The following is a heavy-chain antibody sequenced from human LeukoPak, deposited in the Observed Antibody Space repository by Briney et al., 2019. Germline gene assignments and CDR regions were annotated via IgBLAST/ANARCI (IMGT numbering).Heavy chain of an antibody. CDR1: GGSISSYY. D-gene: IGHD6-19*01. CDR3: ARNGGWSLVDY. V-gene: IGHV4-59*01. CDR2: IYYSGST. Sequence: PSETLSLTCTVSGGSISSYYWSWIRQPPGKGLEWIGYIYYSGSTNYNPSLKSRVTISVDTSKNQFSLKLSSVTAADTAVYYCARNGGWSLVDYWGQGTLVTVSS. J-gene: IGHJ4*02.